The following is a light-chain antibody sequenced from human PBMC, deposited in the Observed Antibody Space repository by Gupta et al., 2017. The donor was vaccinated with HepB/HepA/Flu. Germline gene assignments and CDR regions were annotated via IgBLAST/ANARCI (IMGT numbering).Light chain of an antibody. Sequence: QTVVTQEPSFSVSPGGTVTLTCGLNSDSVSTSFYPSWFQQTPGQAPRTLIYNTKTRSSGVPDRFSGSILGTKAALTIAGAQAEDESDYYCVLYMGSGIWVFGGGTKLTVL. CDR3: VLYMGSGIWV. J-gene: IGLJ3*02. CDR2: NTK. CDR1: SDSVSTSFY. V-gene: IGLV8-61*01.